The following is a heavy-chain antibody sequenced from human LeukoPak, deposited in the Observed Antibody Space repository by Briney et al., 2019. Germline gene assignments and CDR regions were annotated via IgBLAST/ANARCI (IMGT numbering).Heavy chain of an antibody. CDR3: ARGRGEYYDYVWGSYRYPHFDY. V-gene: IGHV4-34*01. J-gene: IGHJ4*02. CDR2: INHSGST. Sequence: PSETLSLTCAVYGGSFSGYYWSWIRQPPGKGLEWIGEINHSGSTNYNPSLKSRVTISVDTSKNQFSLKLSSVTAADTAVYYCARGRGEYYDYVWGSYRYPHFDYWGQGTLVTVSS. CDR1: GGSFSGYY. D-gene: IGHD3-16*02.